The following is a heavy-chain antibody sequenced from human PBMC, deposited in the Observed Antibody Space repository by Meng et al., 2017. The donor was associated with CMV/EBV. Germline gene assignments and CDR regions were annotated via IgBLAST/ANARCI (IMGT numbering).Heavy chain of an antibody. CDR3: ARESMVRGED. J-gene: IGHJ4*02. D-gene: IGHD3-10*01. Sequence: QVQVQDWGAGLLKPSETLALTCAVYGGSFSGYYWSWSRQPPGKGLEWIGEINHSGSTNYNPSLKSRVTISVDTSKNQFSLKLSSVTAADTAVYYCARESMVRGEDWGQGTLVTVSS. V-gene: IGHV4-34*01. CDR1: GGSFSGYY. CDR2: INHSGST.